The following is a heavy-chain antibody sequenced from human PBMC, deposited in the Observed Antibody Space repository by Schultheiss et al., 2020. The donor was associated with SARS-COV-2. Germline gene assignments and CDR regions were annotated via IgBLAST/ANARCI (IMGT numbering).Heavy chain of an antibody. Sequence: GGSLRLSCAASGFTFSSYAMHWVRQAPGKGLEWVSVIYSGGSTYYADSVKGRFTISRDNSKNTVYLQMNSLRTEDTAMYHCAREEDYGDYYFDYWGQGTLVTVSS. CDR1: GFTFSSYA. V-gene: IGHV3-NL1*01. CDR2: IYSGGST. J-gene: IGHJ4*02. D-gene: IGHD4-17*01. CDR3: AREEDYGDYYFDY.